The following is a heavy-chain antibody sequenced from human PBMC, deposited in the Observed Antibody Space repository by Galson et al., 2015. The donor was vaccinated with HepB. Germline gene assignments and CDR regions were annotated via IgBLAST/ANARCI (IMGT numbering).Heavy chain of an antibody. CDR3: ATGPGTH. D-gene: IGHD1-14*01. J-gene: IGHJ4*02. CDR2: ISSSSSYI. Sequence: SLRLSCAASGFTFSSYSMNWVRQAPGKGLEWVSSISSSSSYIYYADSVEGRFTISRDNAKNSLYLQMNSLRAEDTAVYYCATGPGTHWGQGTLVTVSS. V-gene: IGHV3-21*01. CDR1: GFTFSSYS.